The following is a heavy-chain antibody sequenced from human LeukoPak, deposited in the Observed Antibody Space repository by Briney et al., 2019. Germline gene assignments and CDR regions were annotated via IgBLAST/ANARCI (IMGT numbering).Heavy chain of an antibody. V-gene: IGHV4-59*08. J-gene: IGHJ5*02. CDR1: GGSVSGYY. Sequence: SETLSLTCSVSGGSVSGYYWSWIRQPPGKGLEWIGYNFYRGSTNYNPSLKSRVTISVDTSKNQFSLKLNSVTAADTAIYYCARGDDHGDIKHDWFDPWGQGILVTVSS. CDR2: NFYRGST. D-gene: IGHD4-17*01. CDR3: ARGDDHGDIKHDWFDP.